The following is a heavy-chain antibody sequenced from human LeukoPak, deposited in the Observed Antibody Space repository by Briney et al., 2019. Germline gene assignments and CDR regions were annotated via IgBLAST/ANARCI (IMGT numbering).Heavy chain of an antibody. CDR1: GGSISSYY. CDR2: IYYSGST. CDR3: ARGNVAAAGSSFDY. Sequence: SETLSLTCTVSGGSISSYYWSWIRQPPGKGLEWIGYIYYSGSTNYNPSLKSRVTISVDTSKNQFSLELSSVTAADTAVYYCARGNVAAAGSSFDYWGQGTLVTVSS. V-gene: IGHV4-59*08. J-gene: IGHJ4*02. D-gene: IGHD6-13*01.